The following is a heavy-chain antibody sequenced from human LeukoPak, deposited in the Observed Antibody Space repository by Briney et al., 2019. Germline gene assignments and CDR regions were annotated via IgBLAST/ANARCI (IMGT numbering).Heavy chain of an antibody. CDR1: GGSISSGDYY. Sequence: PSETLSLTCTVSGGSISSGDYYWSWIRQPPGKGLEWIGYIYYSGSTYYNPSLKSRVTISVDTSKNQFSLKLSSVTAADTAVYYCARGTYYDFWSSYYYYGMDDWGQGTRSPSP. CDR2: IYYSGST. J-gene: IGHJ6*02. CDR3: ARGTYYDFWSSYYYYGMDD. V-gene: IGHV4-30-4*01. D-gene: IGHD3-3*01.